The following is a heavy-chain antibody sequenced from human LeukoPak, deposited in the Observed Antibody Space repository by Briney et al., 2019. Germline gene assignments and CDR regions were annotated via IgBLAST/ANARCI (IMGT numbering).Heavy chain of an antibody. J-gene: IGHJ6*03. CDR3: ARVPQAPWSSYSYMDV. CDR1: GFTFSSYA. D-gene: IGHD2-15*01. V-gene: IGHV3-23*01. Sequence: GGSLRLSCAASGFTFSSYAMSWVRQAPGKGLEWVSAISGSGGSTYYADSVKGRFTISRDNSKNTLYLQMNNLRTEDTAVYYCARVPQAPWSSYSYMDVWGKGTTVTVSS. CDR2: ISGSGGST.